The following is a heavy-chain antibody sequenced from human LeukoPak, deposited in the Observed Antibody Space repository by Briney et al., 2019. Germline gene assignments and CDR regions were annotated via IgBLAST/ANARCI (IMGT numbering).Heavy chain of an antibody. CDR3: ASGLRPQYYYYYGMDV. CDR1: GGSISSYY. J-gene: IGHJ6*02. D-gene: IGHD3-16*01. Sequence: PETLSLTCTVSGGSISSYYWSWIRQPPGKGLGWIGYIYYSGSTNYNPSLKSRVTISVDTSKNQFSLKLSSLTAADTAVYYCASGLRPQYYYYYGMDVWGQGTTVTVSS. V-gene: IGHV4-59*01. CDR2: IYYSGST.